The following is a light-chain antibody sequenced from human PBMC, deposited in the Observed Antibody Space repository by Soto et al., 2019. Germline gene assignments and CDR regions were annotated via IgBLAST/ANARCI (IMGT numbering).Light chain of an antibody. CDR2: DNN. J-gene: IGLJ7*01. CDR3: GLWDYSLSATYV. V-gene: IGLV1-51*01. Sequence: QSVLTQPPSVSAAPGQKVTISCSGSSSNIGNDYVSWYQQLPGTAPKLLIYDNNKRPSGIPDRFSGSKSGTSATLGITGLQTGDEADYYCGLWDYSLSATYVFGTGTQLTVL. CDR1: SSNIGNDY.